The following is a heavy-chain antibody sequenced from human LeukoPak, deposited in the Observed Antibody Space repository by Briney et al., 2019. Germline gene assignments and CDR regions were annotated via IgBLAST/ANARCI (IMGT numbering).Heavy chain of an antibody. CDR2: ISGSGGST. J-gene: IGHJ5*02. V-gene: IGHV3-23*01. D-gene: IGHD3-22*01. CDR1: GFTFSSYD. CDR3: ARDLGQYYDTSDNWFDP. Sequence: AGGSLRLSCAASGFTFSSYDMHWVRQATGKGLEWVSAISGSGGSTHYADSVKGRFTISRDNSKNTLNLQMNSLRAEDTAVYYCARDLGQYYDTSDNWFDPWGQGTLVTVSS.